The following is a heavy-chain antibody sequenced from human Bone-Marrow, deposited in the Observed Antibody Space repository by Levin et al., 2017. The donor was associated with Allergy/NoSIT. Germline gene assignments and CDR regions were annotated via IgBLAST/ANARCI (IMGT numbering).Heavy chain of an antibody. CDR3: ARQLLLVRGSYGMDV. Sequence: GESLKISCKGYGYSFSSYWIGWVRQTPDKGLEWLGIIFPGDSTIRYSPSFQGHVSLSVDKSINTAYLQWSSLEASDTAIYYCARQLLLVRGSYGMDVWGQGTTVTVSS. D-gene: IGHD2-15*01. CDR1: GYSFSSYW. CDR2: IFPGDSTI. V-gene: IGHV5-51*01. J-gene: IGHJ6*02.